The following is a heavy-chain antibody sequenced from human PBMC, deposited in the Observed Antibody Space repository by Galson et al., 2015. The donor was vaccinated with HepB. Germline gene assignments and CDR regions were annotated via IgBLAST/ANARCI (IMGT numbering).Heavy chain of an antibody. Sequence: SLRLSCAASGFTFSSYGMHWVRQAPGKGLEWVAVIWYDGSNIYYADSVKGRFTISRDNSKNTLYVQMNNLKAEDTAVYYCARGSHARVVTQIFEYWGQGTLVTVSS. V-gene: IGHV3-33*08. D-gene: IGHD2-21*02. CDR3: ARGSHARVVTQIFEY. CDR2: IWYDGSNI. CDR1: GFTFSSYG. J-gene: IGHJ4*02.